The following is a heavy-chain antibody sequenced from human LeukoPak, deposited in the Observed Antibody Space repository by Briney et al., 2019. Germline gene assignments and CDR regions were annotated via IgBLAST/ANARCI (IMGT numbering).Heavy chain of an antibody. D-gene: IGHD6-13*01. J-gene: IGHJ4*02. CDR3: ARDKVVPAAPRCSSSWYLDY. CDR1: GFTFSSYW. V-gene: IGHV3-7*01. Sequence: PGGSLRLSCAASGFTFSSYWMSWVRQAPGKGLEWVANIKQDGSEKYYVDSVKGRFTISRDNAKNSLYLQMNSLRAEDTAVYYCARDKVVPAAPRCSSSWYLDYWGQGTLVTVSS. CDR2: IKQDGSEK.